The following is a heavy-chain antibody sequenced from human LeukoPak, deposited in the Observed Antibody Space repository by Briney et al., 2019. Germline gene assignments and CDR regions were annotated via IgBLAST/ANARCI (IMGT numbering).Heavy chain of an antibody. CDR2: INAGNGNT. V-gene: IGHV1-3*01. CDR3: ATKSYSSGWADYYYYGMDV. J-gene: IGHJ6*02. Sequence: ASVKVSCKASGYTFTSYAMHWVRQAPGQRLEWMGWINAGNGNTKYSQKFQGRVTITRDTSASTAYMELSSLRSEDTAVYYCATKSYSSGWADYYYYGMDVWGQGTTVTVSS. D-gene: IGHD6-19*01. CDR1: GYTFTSYA.